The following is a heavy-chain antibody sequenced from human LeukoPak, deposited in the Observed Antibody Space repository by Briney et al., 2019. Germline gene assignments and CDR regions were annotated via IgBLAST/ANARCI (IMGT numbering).Heavy chain of an antibody. J-gene: IGHJ4*02. D-gene: IGHD1-1*01. Sequence: PGGSLRLSCAASGSTFSNAWMHWVRQAPGKGLEWVGRIKSKAHGGTTDYAAPVKGRFTISRDDSKNTLYLQMNSLKTEDTAVYYCWDTNWNGDWDYWGQGTLVTVSS. CDR3: WDTNWNGDWDY. CDR2: IKSKAHGGTT. V-gene: IGHV3-15*01. CDR1: GSTFSNAW.